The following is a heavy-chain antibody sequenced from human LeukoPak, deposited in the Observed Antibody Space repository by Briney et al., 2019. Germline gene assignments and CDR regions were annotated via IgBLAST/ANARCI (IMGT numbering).Heavy chain of an antibody. Sequence: GGSPRLSCAASGFTFSRYCMHWVRHAPREGLEEGSYISSSGSTIYYANSVKGRFLLCRDNATNSLYLQMNSLRAEDTAVYYCAELGITMVGGIWGKGTTVTISS. J-gene: IGHJ3*02. CDR3: AELGITMVGGI. V-gene: IGHV3-48*04. CDR2: ISSSGSTI. D-gene: IGHD3-10*02. CDR1: GFTFSRYC.